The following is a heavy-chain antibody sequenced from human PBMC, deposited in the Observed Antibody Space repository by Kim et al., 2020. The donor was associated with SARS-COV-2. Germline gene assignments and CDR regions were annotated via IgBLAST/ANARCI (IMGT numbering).Heavy chain of an antibody. V-gene: IGHV3-23*01. J-gene: IGHJ6*02. CDR3: AKGSCSSTSCSVAMDV. D-gene: IGHD2-2*01. CDR2: ISGRGGTT. Sequence: GSLRLSCAASGFTFSSYAMSWVRQAPGKGLEWVSVISGRGGTTYYADSVKGRFTISRDNSKNTLYLQMNSLRAEDTAVYYCAKGSCSSTSCSVAMDVWGQGTTVTVSS. CDR1: GFTFSSYA.